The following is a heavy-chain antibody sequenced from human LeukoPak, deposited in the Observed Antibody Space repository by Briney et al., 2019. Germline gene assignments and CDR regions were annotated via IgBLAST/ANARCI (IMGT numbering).Heavy chain of an antibody. CDR3: AHGTMYQLDS. J-gene: IGHJ4*02. CDR1: GFSFSGHG. CDR2: IIGGAGST. D-gene: IGHD2-2*01. Sequence: GGSLRLSCAASGFSFSGHGMSWVRQAPGKGLEWVSGIIGGAGSTYYADSVRGRFTISGDNSKNTLYLQMNSLRADDTAVYYCAHGTMYQLDSWGQGTLVTVSS. V-gene: IGHV3-23*01.